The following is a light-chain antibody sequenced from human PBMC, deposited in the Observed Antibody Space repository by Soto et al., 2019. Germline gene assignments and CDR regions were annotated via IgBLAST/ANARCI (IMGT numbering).Light chain of an antibody. CDR3: HQYSQLYT. CDR2: DAS. V-gene: IGKV3-15*01. J-gene: IGKJ2*01. Sequence: EIVMTQSPATLSVSPGERVTLFCRASQSVSSNLAWFQQKPGQAPKLLIYDASIRATGIPARFSGSGSGTEFTLTISSLQSEDIAVYYCHQYSQLYTFGQGTKLELK. CDR1: QSVSSN.